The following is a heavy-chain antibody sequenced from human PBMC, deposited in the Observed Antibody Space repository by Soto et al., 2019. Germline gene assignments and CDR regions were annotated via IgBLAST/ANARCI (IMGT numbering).Heavy chain of an antibody. CDR3: ARDAIGEFHAFDI. J-gene: IGHJ3*02. Sequence: KPSETLSLTCAVSGYSISSGYYWGWIRQPPGKGLEWIGSIYHSGSTYYNPSLKSRVTISVDTSKNQFSLKLSSVTAADTAVYYCARDAIGEFHAFDIWGQGTMVTVSS. CDR1: GYSISSGYY. D-gene: IGHD3-10*01. CDR2: IYHSGST. V-gene: IGHV4-38-2*02.